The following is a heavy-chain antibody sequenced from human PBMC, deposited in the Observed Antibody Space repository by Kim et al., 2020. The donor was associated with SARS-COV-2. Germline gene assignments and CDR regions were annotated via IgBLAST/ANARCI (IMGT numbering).Heavy chain of an antibody. Sequence: GGSLRLSCAASGFTFSSYGMHWVRQAPGKGLEWVAVIWYDGSNKYYADSVKGRFTISRDNSKNTLYLQMNSLRAEDTAVYYCARDVIPTTLTPASASGYGDYWGQGTLVTVSS. D-gene: IGHD4-4*01. V-gene: IGHV3-33*01. J-gene: IGHJ4*02. CDR1: GFTFSSYG. CDR2: IWYDGSNK. CDR3: ARDVIPTTLTPASASGYGDY.